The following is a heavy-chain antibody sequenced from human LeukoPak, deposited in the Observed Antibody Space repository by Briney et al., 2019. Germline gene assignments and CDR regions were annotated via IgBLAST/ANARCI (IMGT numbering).Heavy chain of an antibody. D-gene: IGHD5-18*01. CDR3: ARALGNGYNYDY. CDR2: ISSSSSFI. V-gene: IGHV3-21*01. J-gene: IGHJ4*02. CDR1: GFTFSSYA. Sequence: GGSLRLSCAASGFTFSSYAMSWVRQAPGKRLEWVSSISSSSSFIYYADSVKGRFTISRDNAKNSLYLQMNSLRAEDTAVYYCARALGNGYNYDYWGQGTLVTVSS.